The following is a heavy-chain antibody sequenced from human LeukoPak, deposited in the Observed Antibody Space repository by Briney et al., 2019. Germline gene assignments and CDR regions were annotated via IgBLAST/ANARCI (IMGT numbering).Heavy chain of an antibody. V-gene: IGHV4-39*07. CDR3: ASRRFYSSSWYDTFDY. CDR2: IFYSGST. J-gene: IGHJ4*02. D-gene: IGHD6-13*01. CDR1: GGSISSSAYY. Sequence: SETLSLTCTVSGGSISSSAYYWGWIRQPPGKGLEYIGSIFYSGSTYYNPSLKSRVTISVDTSKNQFSLKLSSVTAADTAVYYCASRRFYSSSWYDTFDYWGQGTLVTVSS.